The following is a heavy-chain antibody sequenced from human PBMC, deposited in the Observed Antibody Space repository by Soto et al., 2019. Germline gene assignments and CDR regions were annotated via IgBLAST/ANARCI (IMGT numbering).Heavy chain of an antibody. CDR2: ISSTTNYI. J-gene: IGHJ4*02. CDR3: ARESEDLTSNFDY. CDR1: GFTFSSYS. Sequence: GGSLRLSCAASGFTFSSYSMNWVRQAPGKGLEWVSSISSTTNYIYYADSMKGRFTVSRDNAKNSVYLEMNSLSAEDTAVYYCARESEDLTSNFDYWGQGTLVTVSS. V-gene: IGHV3-21*01.